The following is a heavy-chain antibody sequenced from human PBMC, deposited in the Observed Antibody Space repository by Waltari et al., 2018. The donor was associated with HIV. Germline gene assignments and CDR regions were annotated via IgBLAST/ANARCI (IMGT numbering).Heavy chain of an antibody. J-gene: IGHJ3*02. CDR3: ARDRALLRLGELSPGAFDI. Sequence: EYMGLTCTVSGGSISSSSYYWGWIRQPPGKGLEWIGSIYYSGSTYYNPSLKSRVTISVDTSKNQFSLKLSSVTAADTAVYYCARDRALLRLGELSPGAFDIWGQGTMVTVSS. CDR2: IYYSGST. CDR1: GGSISSSSYY. D-gene: IGHD3-16*02. V-gene: IGHV4-39*07.